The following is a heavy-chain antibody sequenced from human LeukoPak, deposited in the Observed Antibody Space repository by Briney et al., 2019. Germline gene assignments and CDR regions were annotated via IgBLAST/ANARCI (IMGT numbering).Heavy chain of an antibody. J-gene: IGHJ4*02. CDR3: ARDRSYGFFDY. CDR1: GGSISSYY. D-gene: IGHD5-18*01. CDR2: IYYSGST. V-gene: IGHV4-59*01. Sequence: SETLSLTCTVSGGSISSYYWSWIRQPPGKGLEWIGFIYYSGSTNYSPSLKSRVIISVDTSKNQFSLKLTSVTAADTAVYYCARDRSYGFFDYWGQGTLVTVSS.